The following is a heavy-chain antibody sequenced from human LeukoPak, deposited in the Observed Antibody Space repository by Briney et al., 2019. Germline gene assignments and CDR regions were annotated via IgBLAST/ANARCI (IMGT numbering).Heavy chain of an antibody. D-gene: IGHD6-19*01. CDR3: ARDPPFTSGWSQNFFDY. Sequence: GGSLRLSCAPSGFTFDDYAMHWVRQAPGKGLEWVALISYDGGNENYANAVEGRFTISRDNSRSTLFLQMNDLRPEDTAVYYCARDPPFTSGWSQNFFDYWGLGTLVIVSS. J-gene: IGHJ4*02. CDR1: GFTFDDYA. CDR2: ISYDGGNE. V-gene: IGHV3-30*04.